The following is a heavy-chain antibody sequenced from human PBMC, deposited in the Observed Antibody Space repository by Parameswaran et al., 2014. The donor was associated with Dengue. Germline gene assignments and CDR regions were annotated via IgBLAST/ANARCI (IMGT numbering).Heavy chain of an antibody. CDR3: VRDVRNYGDWMKDI. D-gene: IGHD4-17*01. V-gene: IGHV3-48*02. Sequence: KWIRQPPGKGLEWIAYIASSSITIYYADSVKGRFTVSRDNANSSLYLQMSSLRDEDTAVYYCVRDVRNYGDWMKDIWGQGTLVTVSS. J-gene: IGHJ3*02. CDR2: IASSSITI.